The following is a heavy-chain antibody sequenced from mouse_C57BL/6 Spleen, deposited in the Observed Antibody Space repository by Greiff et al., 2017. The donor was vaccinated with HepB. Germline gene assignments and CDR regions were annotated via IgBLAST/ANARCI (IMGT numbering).Heavy chain of an antibody. J-gene: IGHJ3*01. CDR3: ARHEFAY. V-gene: IGHV5-6*01. Sequence: EVKLMESGGDLVKPGGSLKLSCAASGFTFSSYGMSWVRQTPDKRLEWVATISSGGSYTYYPDSVKGRFTISRDNAKNTLYLQMSSLKSEDTAMYYCARHEFAYWGQGTLVTVSA. CDR1: GFTFSSYG. CDR2: ISSGGSYT.